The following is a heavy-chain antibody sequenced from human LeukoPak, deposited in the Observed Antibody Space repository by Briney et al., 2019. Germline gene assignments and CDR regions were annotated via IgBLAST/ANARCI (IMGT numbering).Heavy chain of an antibody. CDR2: IRYDGSNK. D-gene: IGHD3-9*01. J-gene: IGHJ6*03. CDR1: GFTFSSYG. V-gene: IGHV3-30*02. CDR3: AKDSDWDYYMDV. Sequence: GSLRLSCAASGFTFSSYGMHWVRQAPGKGLEWVAFIRYDGSNKYYADSVKGRFTISRDNSKNTLYLQMNSLRAEDTAVYYCAKDSDWDYYMDVWGKGTTVTVSS.